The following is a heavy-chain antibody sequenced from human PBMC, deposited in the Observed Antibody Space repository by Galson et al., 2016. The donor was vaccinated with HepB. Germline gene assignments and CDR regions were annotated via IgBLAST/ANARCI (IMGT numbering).Heavy chain of an antibody. CDR1: GFTVGNTY. J-gene: IGHJ4*02. Sequence: SLRLSCAASGFTVGNTYLNWVRQAPGKGLEWVSVIYAGGSTYYADSVKGRFTISRDKSKNTVSLQMDRLGAEDTAVYYCARVLRTGLYFDYWGQGTLVTVSS. CDR2: IYAGGST. V-gene: IGHV3-53*01. CDR3: ARVLRTGLYFDY. D-gene: IGHD3/OR15-3a*01.